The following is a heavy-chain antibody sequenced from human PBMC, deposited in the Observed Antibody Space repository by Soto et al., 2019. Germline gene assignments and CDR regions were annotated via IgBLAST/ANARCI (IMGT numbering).Heavy chain of an antibody. J-gene: IGHJ6*02. CDR1: GYSFTSYW. CDR2: IYPGDSDT. CDR3: ARRTNPGTPLFPALHGMDG. D-gene: IGHD1-7*01. V-gene: IGHV5-51*01. Sequence: GESLKISCRASGYSFTSYWIGWVRQMPGEGLKWMGLIYPGDSDTRVSPSFQGQVTISADKSINTAYLQWSSLKASDTAMYYCARRTNPGTPLFPALHGMDGWGQGTTVTISS.